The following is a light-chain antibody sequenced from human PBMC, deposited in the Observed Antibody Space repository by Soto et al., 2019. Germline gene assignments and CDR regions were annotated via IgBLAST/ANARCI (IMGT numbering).Light chain of an antibody. CDR1: QSIRNW. V-gene: IGKV1-5*03. Sequence: DIQMTQSPYTLSASVGDRVTITCRTSQSIRNWLAWYQQKPGEAPKLLIYKASTLESGVPSRFSDSGSGTEFTLTISSLQPDDFATYYCQQYNTYWERTFGGGTKVEIK. CDR2: KAS. CDR3: QQYNTYWERT. J-gene: IGKJ4*01.